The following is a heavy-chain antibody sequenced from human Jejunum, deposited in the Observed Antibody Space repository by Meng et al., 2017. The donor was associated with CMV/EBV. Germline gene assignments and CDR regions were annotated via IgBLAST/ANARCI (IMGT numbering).Heavy chain of an antibody. CDR3: AKDIVMVPVARQ. CDR2: KKSKREGGAK. J-gene: IGHJ4*02. V-gene: IGHV3-15*07. D-gene: IGHD2-8*01. Sequence: RKWVREANGKGVEWEESKKSKREGGAKEKDEKEKGRLTISRDDSKNTLYMDMNSVRREDTAVFYCAKDIVMVPVARQWGQGILVTVSS.